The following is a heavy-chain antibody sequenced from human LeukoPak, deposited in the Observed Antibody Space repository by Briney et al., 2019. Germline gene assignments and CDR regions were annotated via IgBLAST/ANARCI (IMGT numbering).Heavy chain of an antibody. D-gene: IGHD5-18*01. CDR1: GGSITSPGYF. V-gene: IGHV4-31*03. CDR3: ARDRMDTALAFFFDY. J-gene: IGHJ4*02. CDR2: IFYNGTT. Sequence: SQTLSLTCSVSGGSITSPGYFWTWIRQYPGGGLEWIGNIFYNGTTYYNPSFRGRVTVSGDTSKNRFSLNLNSVTAADTAVYYCARDRMDTALAFFFDYWGQGTLVTVSS.